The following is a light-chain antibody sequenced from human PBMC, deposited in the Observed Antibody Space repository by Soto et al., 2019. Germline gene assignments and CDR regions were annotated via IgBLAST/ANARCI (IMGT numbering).Light chain of an antibody. V-gene: IGKV1-5*03. Sequence: DIQMTQSPSTLSGSVGDRVTITCRASQTISSWLAWYQQKPGKAPKLLIYKASTLKSGVPSRFSGSGSGTDFTFAISSLQPEDFATYYCQQGSSFPWTFGQGTKVDI. J-gene: IGKJ1*01. CDR3: QQGSSFPWT. CDR1: QTISSW. CDR2: KAS.